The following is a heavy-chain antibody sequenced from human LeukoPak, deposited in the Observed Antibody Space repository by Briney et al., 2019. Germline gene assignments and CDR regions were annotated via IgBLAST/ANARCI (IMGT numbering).Heavy chain of an antibody. CDR1: GFTFSSYW. V-gene: IGHV3-30*03. D-gene: IGHD3-22*01. CDR2: ISYDGSNK. Sequence: GSLRLSCADSGFTFSSYWMTWVRQAPGKGLEWVAVISYDGSNKYYADSVKGRFTISRDNSKNTLYLQMNSLRAEDTAVYYCARDRPMIVVADAFDIWGQGTMVTVSS. J-gene: IGHJ3*02. CDR3: ARDRPMIVVADAFDI.